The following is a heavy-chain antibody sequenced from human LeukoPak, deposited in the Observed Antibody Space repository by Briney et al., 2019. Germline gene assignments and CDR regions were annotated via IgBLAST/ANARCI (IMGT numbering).Heavy chain of an antibody. J-gene: IGHJ4*02. D-gene: IGHD2-2*01. Sequence: GGSLRLSCAASGFTFSSYGMHWVRQAPGKGLEWVAFIRYDGSNKYYADSVKGRFTISRDDSKNTLYLQMNSLRAEDTAVYYCAKDTIVVVPAARWGQGTLVTVSS. V-gene: IGHV3-30*02. CDR3: AKDTIVVVPAAR. CDR2: IRYDGSNK. CDR1: GFTFSSYG.